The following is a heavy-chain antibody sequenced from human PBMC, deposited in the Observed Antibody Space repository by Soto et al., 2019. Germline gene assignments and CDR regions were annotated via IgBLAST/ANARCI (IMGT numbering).Heavy chain of an antibody. CDR2: IHYSGST. CDR1: GDSISSSTYY. Sequence: SETLSLTCTVSGDSISSSTYYWGWIRQSPGKGLEWIGNIHYSGSTYYNPSLKSRVTISVDTSKNQFSLKLSSVTAADTAVYYCASYYYVWGDYRSFDYWGQATLVPVSS. V-gene: IGHV4-39*01. J-gene: IGHJ4*02. CDR3: ASYYYVWGDYRSFDY. D-gene: IGHD3-10*02.